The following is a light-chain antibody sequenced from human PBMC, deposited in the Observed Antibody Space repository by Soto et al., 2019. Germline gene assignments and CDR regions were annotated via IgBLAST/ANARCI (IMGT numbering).Light chain of an antibody. CDR3: QQYGTSPIFP. V-gene: IGKV3-20*01. CDR2: GAS. Sequence: EIVLTQSPGTLSLSPGERATLSCRARQSVSSSYLAWYQQKPGQAPRLLIYGASSRATGIPDRFSGSGSGTDFTLTISSLEPEDFAVYYCQQYGTSPIFPFGPGTKVAI. J-gene: IGKJ3*01. CDR1: QSVSSSY.